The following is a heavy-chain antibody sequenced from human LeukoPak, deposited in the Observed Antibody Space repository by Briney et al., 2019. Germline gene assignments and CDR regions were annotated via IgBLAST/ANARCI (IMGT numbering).Heavy chain of an antibody. CDR2: ITTSSSYI. J-gene: IGHJ4*02. V-gene: IGHV3-21*01. CDR3: ARHVVALGFDY. Sequence: GGSLRLSCAASGFTFDDYAMHWVRQAPGKGLEWVSSITTSSSYIYYADSVKGRFTISRDNAKNSLYLQMNSLRAEDTAVYYCARHVVALGFDYWGQGTLVTVSS. CDR1: GFTFDDYA. D-gene: IGHD3-22*01.